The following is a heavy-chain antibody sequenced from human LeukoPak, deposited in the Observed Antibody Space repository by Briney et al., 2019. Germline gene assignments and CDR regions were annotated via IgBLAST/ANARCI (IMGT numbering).Heavy chain of an antibody. J-gene: IGHJ5*02. CDR3: GKNPSRRLFLDQ. D-gene: IGHD3-22*01. Sequence: GGSLRLSCAASGFTFSSFAMSWVRQAPGKGLEWVSVISGSGGSTYYADSVKGRFIISRDKSKNTLYLQMNSLRAEDTAVYYCGKNPSRRLFLDQLGQGTLVT. V-gene: IGHV3-23*01. CDR2: ISGSGGST. CDR1: GFTFSSFA.